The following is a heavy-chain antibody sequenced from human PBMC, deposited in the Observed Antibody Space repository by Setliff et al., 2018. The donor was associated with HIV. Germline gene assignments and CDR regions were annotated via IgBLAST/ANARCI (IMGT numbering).Heavy chain of an antibody. D-gene: IGHD3-22*01. CDR3: ARLRIAVMMSLDYFDL. CDR1: GGSITNFY. CDR2: IYNPGST. V-gene: IGHV4-4*09. J-gene: IGHJ4*02. Sequence: PSETLSLTCNVSGGSITNFYWSWIRQPPGKGLEWIGYIYNPGSTNFNPSLQSRVSMSVDVSTNQFSLRLTSVTAADTAVYYCARLRIAVMMSLDYFDLWGQGTLVTVSS.